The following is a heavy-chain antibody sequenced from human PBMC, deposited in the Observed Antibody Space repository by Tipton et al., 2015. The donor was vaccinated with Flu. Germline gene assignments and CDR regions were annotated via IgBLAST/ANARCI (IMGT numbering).Heavy chain of an antibody. CDR3: AKTIFKYGGECGGSCYHDAFDI. V-gene: IGHV3-9*01. J-gene: IGHJ3*02. CDR1: GFTFDDYA. CDR2: ISWNSGSI. Sequence: SLRLSCAASGFTFDDYAMHWVRQAPGKGLEWVSGISWNSGSIGYADSVKGRFTISRDNAKNSLYLQMNSLRAEDTALYYCAKTIFKYGGECGGSCYHDAFDIWGQGTMVTVSS. D-gene: IGHD2-15*01.